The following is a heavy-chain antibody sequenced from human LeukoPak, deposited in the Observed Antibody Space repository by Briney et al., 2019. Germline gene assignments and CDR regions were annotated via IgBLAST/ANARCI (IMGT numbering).Heavy chain of an antibody. J-gene: IGHJ4*02. D-gene: IGHD1-26*01. V-gene: IGHV1-18*01. CDR3: ARPLGATGDY. Sequence: ASVKVSCKASGYTFFSYGISWVRQAPGQWLEWMGWISAYNGNTIYAQKLQGRVTMTTDTSTSTAYMDLRSLRSDDTAVYYCARPLGATGDYWGQGTLVTVSS. CDR1: GYTFFSYG. CDR2: ISAYNGNT.